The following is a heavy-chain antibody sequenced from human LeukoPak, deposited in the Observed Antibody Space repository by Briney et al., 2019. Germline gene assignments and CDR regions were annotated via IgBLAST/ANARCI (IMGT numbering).Heavy chain of an antibody. J-gene: IGHJ4*02. CDR1: RFTFSSYA. CDR2: ISGSGGST. CDR3: AKRTLEWLLPHDYFDY. Sequence: PGGSLRLSCAGSRFTFSSYAMSWVRQAPGKGLEWVSAISGSGGSTYYADSVKGRFTISRDNSKNTLYLQMNSLRAEDTAVYYCAKRTLEWLLPHDYFDYWGQGTLVTVSS. V-gene: IGHV3-23*01. D-gene: IGHD3-3*01.